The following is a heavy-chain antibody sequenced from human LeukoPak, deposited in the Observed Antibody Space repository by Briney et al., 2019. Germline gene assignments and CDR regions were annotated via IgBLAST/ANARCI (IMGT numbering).Heavy chain of an antibody. CDR3: AREKGASSGSLFLVAFDI. J-gene: IGHJ3*02. Sequence: PSETLSLTCTVSGGSISSSSYYWGWIRQPPGKGLEWIGSIYYSGSTYYNPSLKSRVTISVDTSKNQFSLKLSSVTAADTAVYYCAREKGASSGSLFLVAFDIWGQGTMVTVPS. V-gene: IGHV4-39*02. CDR1: GGSISSSSYY. D-gene: IGHD3-10*01. CDR2: IYYSGST.